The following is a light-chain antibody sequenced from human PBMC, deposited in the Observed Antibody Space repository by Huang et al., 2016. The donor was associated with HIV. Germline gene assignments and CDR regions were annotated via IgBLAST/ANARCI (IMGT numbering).Light chain of an antibody. CDR3: QQYNNWPPWT. CDR2: GAS. J-gene: IGKJ1*01. CDR1: ESVSSR. V-gene: IGKV3-15*01. Sequence: EIVMTQSPATLSVSPGERATLSCRASESVSSRLAWYQQKPGQSPRLLIFGASTRAAGVPVRFSGSGSGTKFTLTISSLQSEDFAFYFCQQYNNWPPWTFGQGTKVDI.